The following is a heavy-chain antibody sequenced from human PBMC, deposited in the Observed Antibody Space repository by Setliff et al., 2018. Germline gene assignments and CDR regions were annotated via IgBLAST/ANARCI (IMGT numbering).Heavy chain of an antibody. J-gene: IGHJ4*02. CDR2: TIPIFGTT. Sequence: SVKVSCKASGGTFSSYGISWVRQAPGQGLEWMGGTIPIFGTTDYAQKFRGRVTIITDESTSTAFMQLSSLRAEDTAVYYCARDFGPSKNYNFWGGYVDYWGQGTLVTVSS. CDR1: GGTFSSYG. V-gene: IGHV1-69*05. CDR3: ARDFGPSKNYNFWGGYVDY. D-gene: IGHD3-3*01.